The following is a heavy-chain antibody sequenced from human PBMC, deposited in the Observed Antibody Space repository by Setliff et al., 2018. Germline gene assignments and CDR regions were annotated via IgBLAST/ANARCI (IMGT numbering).Heavy chain of an antibody. J-gene: IGHJ3*02. CDR1: GGTFSSYA. V-gene: IGHV1-18*01. CDR2: ISAYNGNT. CDR3: ARCRDYYDSSGYYPGAFDI. D-gene: IGHD3-22*01. Sequence: ASVKVSCKASGGTFSSYAISWVRQAPGQGLEWMGWISAYNGNTNYAQKLQGRVTMTTDTSTSTAYMELRSLRSDDTAVYYCARCRDYYDSSGYYPGAFDIWGQGTMVTVSS.